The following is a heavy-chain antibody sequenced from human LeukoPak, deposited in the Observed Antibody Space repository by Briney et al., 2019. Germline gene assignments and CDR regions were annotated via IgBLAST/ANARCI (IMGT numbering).Heavy chain of an antibody. V-gene: IGHV1-2*02. CDR2: INPNSGGT. CDR3: ARDGDYYDSSGPIDY. J-gene: IGHJ4*02. CDR1: GYTFTGYY. Sequence: ASVKVSCKASGYTFTGYYMHWVRQAPGQGLEWMGWINPNSGGTNYAQKFQGRVTMTRDTSISTAYMELSRLRSDDTAVYYCARDGDYYDSSGPIDYWGQGTLVTVSS. D-gene: IGHD3-22*01.